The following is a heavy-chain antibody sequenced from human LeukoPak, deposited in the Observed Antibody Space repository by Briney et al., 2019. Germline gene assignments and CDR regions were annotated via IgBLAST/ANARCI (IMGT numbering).Heavy chain of an antibody. CDR1: GFIFSNSA. CDR2: ISGSGSSA. J-gene: IGHJ4*02. V-gene: IGHV3-23*01. CDR3: ARRAGAYSHPYDY. Sequence: GGSLRLSCAASGFIFSNSAMAWVRQAPGRGLEWVSGISGSGSSASYADSVKGRFTISRDNSKNTLYLQMNSLRAEDTAVYYCARRAGAYSHPYDYWGQGTLVTVSS. D-gene: IGHD4/OR15-4a*01.